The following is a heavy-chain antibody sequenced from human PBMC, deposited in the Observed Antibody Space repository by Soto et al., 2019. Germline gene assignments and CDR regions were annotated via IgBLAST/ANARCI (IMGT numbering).Heavy chain of an antibody. CDR1: GGSFSGYY. CDR3: AIGAWSGGGGGGY. Sequence: QVLLEQLGAGLLKPSETLSLTCAVYGGSFSGYYWTWIRQPPGRGLEWLGEINHSGITDYNPSLKESGINIIGTSKDPIFLKVNSMTGGDTGGEYVAIGAWSGGGGGGYWGQGTLVTVSS. J-gene: IGHJ4*02. CDR2: INHSGIT. D-gene: IGHD3-3*01. V-gene: IGHV4-34*01.